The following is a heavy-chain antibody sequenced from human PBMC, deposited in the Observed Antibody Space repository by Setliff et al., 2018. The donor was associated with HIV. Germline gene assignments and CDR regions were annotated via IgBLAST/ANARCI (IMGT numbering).Heavy chain of an antibody. V-gene: IGHV1-69*13. D-gene: IGHD3-22*01. Sequence: SVKVSCKASGGTFSSYAISWVRQAPGQGLEWMGGIIPIFGTANYAQKFQGRVTITADESTSTADMELSSLRSEDTAVYYCAGTYYYDSSGLHGFDYWGKGTLVTVSS. CDR2: IIPIFGTA. J-gene: IGHJ4*02. CDR1: GGTFSSYA. CDR3: AGTYYYDSSGLHGFDY.